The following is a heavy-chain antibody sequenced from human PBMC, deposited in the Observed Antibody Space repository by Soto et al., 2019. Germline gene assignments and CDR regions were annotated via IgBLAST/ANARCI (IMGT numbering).Heavy chain of an antibody. V-gene: IGHV3-33*01. D-gene: IGHD3-3*01. CDR3: ARAYYDFYRDRYYYYYIDV. CDR1: GFTFSSYG. CDR2: IWYDGSNK. J-gene: IGHJ6*03. Sequence: QVQLVESGGGVVQPGRSLRLSCAASGFTFSSYGMHWVRQAPGKGLEWVAVIWYDGSNKYYADSVKGRFTISRDNSKNTLYLQMNSRRAEDTAVYYCARAYYDFYRDRYYYYYIDVWGNGTTVTVSS.